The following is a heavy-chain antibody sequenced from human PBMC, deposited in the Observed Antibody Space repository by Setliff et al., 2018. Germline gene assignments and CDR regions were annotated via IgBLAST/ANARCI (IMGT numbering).Heavy chain of an antibody. CDR1: GDTFSTYA. D-gene: IGHD2-15*01. Sequence: GASVKVSCKASGDTFSTYALSWVRQAPGQGLEWMGGVIPLLETTKYAQKFQGRVTITADKSTSTGYMELSSLRSEDTAMYYCAISTLSICSGGSCPNVFDVWGPGTLVTVSS. CDR3: AISTLSICSGGSCPNVFDV. V-gene: IGHV1-69*06. CDR2: VIPLLETT. J-gene: IGHJ3*01.